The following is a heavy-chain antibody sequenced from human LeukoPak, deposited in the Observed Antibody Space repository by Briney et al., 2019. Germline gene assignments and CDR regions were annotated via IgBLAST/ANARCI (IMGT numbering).Heavy chain of an antibody. Sequence: GGSLRLSFAASGFTVSSNYMSWVRRAPGKGLEWVSVIYSGGSTYYADSVKGRFAISRDNSKNMLYLQLNSLRAEDTAVYYCARVDYGSGSYFDYWGQGTLVTVSS. CDR1: GFTVSSNY. D-gene: IGHD3-10*01. CDR3: ARVDYGSGSYFDY. CDR2: IYSGGST. J-gene: IGHJ4*02. V-gene: IGHV3-53*01.